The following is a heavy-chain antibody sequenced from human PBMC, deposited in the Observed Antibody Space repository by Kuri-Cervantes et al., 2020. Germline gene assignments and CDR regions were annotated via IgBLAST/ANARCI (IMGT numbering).Heavy chain of an antibody. V-gene: IGHV3-23*01. J-gene: IGHJ4*02. Sequence: GESLKISCAASGFTFSSYAMNWVRQTPGKGLEWVSSIIGGGRDTYIADSVKGRFTISRDNSKNTLYLQMNSLRAEDTAVYYCARDGPHYGDYEVLWGQGTLVTVSS. CDR2: IIGGGRDT. D-gene: IGHD4-17*01. CDR1: GFTFSSYA. CDR3: ARDGPHYGDYEVL.